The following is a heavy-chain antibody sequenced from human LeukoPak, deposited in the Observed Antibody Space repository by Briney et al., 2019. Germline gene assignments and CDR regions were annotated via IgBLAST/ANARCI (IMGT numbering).Heavy chain of an antibody. D-gene: IGHD4-17*01. CDR2: ISISGKGT. CDR1: GFIFNSYV. J-gene: IGHJ4*02. CDR3: TRVPRDYGDYGIDY. V-gene: IGHV3-23*01. Sequence: GGSLRLSCAASGFIFNSYVMSWVRQAPGKGLEWVSSISISGKGTYYADSVKGRFTISRDNSKNTLYVQMNSLRAEDTAVYYCTRVPRDYGDYGIDYWGQGTLVTVSS.